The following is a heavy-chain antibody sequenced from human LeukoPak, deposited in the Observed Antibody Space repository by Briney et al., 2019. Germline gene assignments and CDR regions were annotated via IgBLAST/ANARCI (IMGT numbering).Heavy chain of an antibody. CDR1: GFTFRSYG. J-gene: IGHJ4*02. V-gene: IGHV3-23*01. CDR2: ISGSGGST. D-gene: IGHD6-6*01. Sequence: GGSLRLSCAASGFTFRSYGMSWVRQAPGKGLEWVSAISGSGGSTYYADSVKGRFTISRDNSKNTLYLQMNSLRAEDTAVYYCAKNLRGSSAVYPYYFDYWGQGTLVTVSS. CDR3: AKNLRGSSAVYPYYFDY.